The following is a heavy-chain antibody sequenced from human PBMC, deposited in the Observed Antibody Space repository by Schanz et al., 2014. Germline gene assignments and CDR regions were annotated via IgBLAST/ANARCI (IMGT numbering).Heavy chain of an antibody. V-gene: IGHV3-48*01. D-gene: IGHD2-21*02. CDR2: ISSTSRAT. CDR3: ARDLNRCGGDCYSG. CDR1: GFTFRSYS. J-gene: IGHJ4*02. Sequence: EVKLLESGGGLVQPGGSLRLSCAASGFTFRSYSMNWVRQAPGKGLEWISYISSTSRATYYADSVKGRFTISRDNAKNSLFLQMNSLRAEDTAVYYCARDLNRCGGDCYSGWGQGTLVTVSS.